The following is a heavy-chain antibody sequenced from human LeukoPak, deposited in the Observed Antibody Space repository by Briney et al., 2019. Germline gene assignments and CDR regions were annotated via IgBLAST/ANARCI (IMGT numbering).Heavy chain of an antibody. D-gene: IGHD1-26*01. CDR3: ARGLNIVGLTWDY. J-gene: IGHJ4*02. Sequence: ASVKASCKASGYTFTGYYMHWVRQAPGQGLEWMGWINPNSGGTNYAQKFQGRVTMTRDTSISTAYMELSRLRSDDTAVYYCARGLNIVGLTWDYWGQGTLVTVSS. V-gene: IGHV1-2*02. CDR1: GYTFTGYY. CDR2: INPNSGGT.